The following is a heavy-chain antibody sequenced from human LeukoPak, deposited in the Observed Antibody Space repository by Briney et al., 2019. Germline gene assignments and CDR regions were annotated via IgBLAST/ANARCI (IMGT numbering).Heavy chain of an antibody. D-gene: IGHD6-19*01. CDR3: AANEQWLVP. Sequence: SVTVSCQASGFTLTTSVMQWVRPGREQRREWIGWIFLGSGKTNYAQKFQERATITRDMSSRTASMELSRQRSDRTAVYYCAANEQWLVPWGQGTLVTVSS. J-gene: IGHJ5*02. CDR1: GFTLTTSV. V-gene: IGHV1-58*02. CDR2: IFLGSGKT.